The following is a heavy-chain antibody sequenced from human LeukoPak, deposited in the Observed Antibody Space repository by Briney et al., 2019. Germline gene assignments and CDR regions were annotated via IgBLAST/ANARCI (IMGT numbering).Heavy chain of an antibody. Sequence: GGSLRLSCAASGFTFRGYNLNWVRQAPGKGLEWVSGISSSSSYIYYADSVKGRFTISRDNAKNSLYLQMNSLRAEDTAVYYCARAAVPGTFDYWGQGTLVTVSS. CDR1: GFTFRGYN. J-gene: IGHJ4*02. D-gene: IGHD6-19*01. CDR3: ARAAVPGTFDY. CDR2: ISSSSSYI. V-gene: IGHV3-21*01.